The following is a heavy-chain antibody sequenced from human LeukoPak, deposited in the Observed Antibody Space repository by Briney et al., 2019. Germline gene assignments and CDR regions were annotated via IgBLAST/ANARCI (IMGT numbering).Heavy chain of an antibody. CDR3: ASAGLYDSVDY. CDR2: IYYSGST. D-gene: IGHD3-3*01. CDR1: GGSISSYY. Sequence: SSETLSLTCTVSGGSISSYYWSWIRQPPGKGLEWIGYIYYSGSTNYNPSLKSRVTISVDTSKNQFSLKLSSVTAADTAVYYCASAGLYDSVDYWGQGTLVTASS. V-gene: IGHV4-59*01. J-gene: IGHJ4*02.